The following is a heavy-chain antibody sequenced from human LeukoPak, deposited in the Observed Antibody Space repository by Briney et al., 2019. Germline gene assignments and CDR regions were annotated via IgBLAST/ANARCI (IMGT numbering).Heavy chain of an antibody. Sequence: GGSLRLSCAASGFTFSSYSMNWVRQAPGKGLEWVSSISSSSSYIYYADLVKGRFTISRDNAKNSLYLQMNSLRAEDTAVYYCARAPYYDFWSGYYAYYYMDVWGKGTTVTVSS. CDR3: ARAPYYDFWSGYYAYYYMDV. CDR2: ISSSSSYI. J-gene: IGHJ6*03. D-gene: IGHD3-3*01. CDR1: GFTFSSYS. V-gene: IGHV3-21*01.